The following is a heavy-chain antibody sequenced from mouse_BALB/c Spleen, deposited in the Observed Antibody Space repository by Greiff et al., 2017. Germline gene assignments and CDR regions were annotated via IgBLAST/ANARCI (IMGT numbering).Heavy chain of an antibody. V-gene: IGHV7-3*02. CDR3: ERDMSSYGSSSWFAD. CDR1: GFTFTDYY. J-gene: IGHJ3*01. Sequence: EVQRVESGGGLVQPGGSLRLSCATSGFTFTDYYMSWVRQPPGKALEWLGFIRNKANGYTTEYSASVKGRFTISRDNSQSILYLQMNTLRAEDSATCDCERDMSSYGSSSWFADWGEGTLVTVSA. CDR2: IRNKANGYTT. D-gene: IGHD1-1*01.